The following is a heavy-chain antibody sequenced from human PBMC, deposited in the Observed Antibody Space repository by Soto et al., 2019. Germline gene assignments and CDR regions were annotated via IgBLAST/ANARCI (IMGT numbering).Heavy chain of an antibody. V-gene: IGHV1-69*06. J-gene: IGHJ6*01. Sequence: SVKVSCKAPGGTFSSYAINWVRQAPGQGLEWMGGIIPIFGTTNSAQKFQGRVTITADKSTSTAYMELSSLRSEDTAVYYCARGRPSLRFLEWFHRMDVRG. CDR3: ARGRPSLRFLEWFHRMDV. CDR1: GGTFSSYA. D-gene: IGHD3-3*01. CDR2: IIPIFGTT.